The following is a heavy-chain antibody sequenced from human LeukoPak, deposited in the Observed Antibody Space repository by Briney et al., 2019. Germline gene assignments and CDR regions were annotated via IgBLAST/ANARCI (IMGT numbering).Heavy chain of an antibody. J-gene: IGHJ4*02. CDR2: INHSGST. CDR1: GFTFSSYW. Sequence: PGGSLRLSCAASGFTFSSYWMSWVRQAPGKGLEWIGEINHSGSTNYNPSLKSRVTISVDTSKNQFSLKLSSVTAADTAVYYCARYSRGVGAASDYWGQGTLVTVSS. V-gene: IGHV4-34*08. D-gene: IGHD2-15*01. CDR3: ARYSRGVGAASDY.